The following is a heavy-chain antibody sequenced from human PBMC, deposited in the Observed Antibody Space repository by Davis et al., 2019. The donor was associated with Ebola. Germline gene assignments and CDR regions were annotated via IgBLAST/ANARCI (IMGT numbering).Heavy chain of an antibody. CDR2: IYYIGST. D-gene: IGHD4-23*01. CDR3: ARGKLTFDP. J-gene: IGHJ5*02. Sequence: SETLSPTCTVSAGSISSYYWSWIRQPPGKGLEWLGYIYYIGSTNYNPSLKSRVTISVDTSKNQFSLKLSSVTAADTAVYYCARGKLTFDPWGQGTLVTVSS. V-gene: IGHV4-59*01. CDR1: AGSISSYY.